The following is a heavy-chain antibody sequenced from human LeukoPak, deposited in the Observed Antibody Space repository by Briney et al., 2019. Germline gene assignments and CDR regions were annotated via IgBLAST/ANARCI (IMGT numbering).Heavy chain of an antibody. CDR3: ARVGPRHGSGSYVGCWFDA. Sequence: GGSLRLSCEASGFTFSNYYMSWIRQAPGKGLEWVSYISSIGSTIYYADSVKGRFTISRDNAKNSLYLQMNSLRAEDTAVYYCARVGPRHGSGSYVGCWFDAWGQGTMVTVTS. V-gene: IGHV3-11*01. CDR2: ISSIGSTI. J-gene: IGHJ5*02. D-gene: IGHD3-10*01. CDR1: GFTFSNYY.